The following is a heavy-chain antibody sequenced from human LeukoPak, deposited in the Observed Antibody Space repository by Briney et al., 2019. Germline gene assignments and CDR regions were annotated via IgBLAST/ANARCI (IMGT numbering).Heavy chain of an antibody. CDR3: ARGLLYSYGSGSYYLDY. Sequence: SQTLSLTCSVSGGSISSGGYYWCWRRQPPETRVGWVGYIHHGGSTYYNPSLKSRVTISVDTSKNHFSLKLSSVTAAATAVYYCARGLLYSYGSGSYYLDYWGQGTLVTVSS. D-gene: IGHD3-10*01. J-gene: IGHJ4*02. CDR2: IHHGGST. CDR1: GGSISSGGYY. V-gene: IGHV4-30-2*05.